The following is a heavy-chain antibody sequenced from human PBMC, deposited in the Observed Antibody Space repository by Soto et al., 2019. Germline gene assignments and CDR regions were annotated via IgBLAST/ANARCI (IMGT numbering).Heavy chain of an antibody. J-gene: IGHJ5*02. Sequence: EVQLVESGGGLVQPGGSLRLSCAASGFSFSNYNMNWVRQAPGKGLEWVSYISSISSTKYYADSVKGRFTISRDNAKISLYLPMNSLRDEGTAVYYCAREAVAGTLNWFDPWGQGTLVTVSS. CDR3: AREAVAGTLNWFDP. V-gene: IGHV3-48*02. CDR2: ISSISSTK. D-gene: IGHD6-19*01. CDR1: GFSFSNYN.